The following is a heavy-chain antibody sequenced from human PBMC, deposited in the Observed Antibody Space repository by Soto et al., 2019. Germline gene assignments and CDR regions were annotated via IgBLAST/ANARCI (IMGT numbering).Heavy chain of an antibody. D-gene: IGHD5-12*01. CDR3: ARSGYDFDYYYYGMDV. V-gene: IGHV5-10-1*01. CDR2: IDPSDSYT. Sequence: GESLKISCKGSGYSFTSYWIGWVRQMPGKGLEWMGRIDPSDSYTNYSPSFQGHVTISADKSISTAYLQWSSLKASDTAMYYCARSGYDFDYYYYGMDVWGQGTTVTVSS. CDR1: GYSFTSYW. J-gene: IGHJ6*02.